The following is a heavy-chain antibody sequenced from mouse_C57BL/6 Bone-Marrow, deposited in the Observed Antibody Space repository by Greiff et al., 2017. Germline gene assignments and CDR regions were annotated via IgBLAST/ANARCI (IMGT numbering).Heavy chain of an antibody. CDR1: GYTFTSYT. CDR2: INPSSGYT. Sequence: VQLMESGAELARPGASVKMSCKASGYTFTSYTMHWVKQRPGQGLEWIGYINPSSGYTKYNQKFKDKATLTADKSSSTAYMQLSSLTSEDSAVYYCARVYYGYDGFAYWGQGTLVTVSA. J-gene: IGHJ3*01. CDR3: ARVYYGYDGFAY. V-gene: IGHV1-4*01. D-gene: IGHD2-2*01.